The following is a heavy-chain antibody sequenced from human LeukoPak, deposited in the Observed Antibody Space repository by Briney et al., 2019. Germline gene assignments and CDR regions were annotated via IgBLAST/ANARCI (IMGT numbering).Heavy chain of an antibody. CDR3: ARGDYYDSSGYSQYFQH. CDR2: INHSGST. D-gene: IGHD3-22*01. Sequence: PSETLSLTCAVYGGSFSGYYWSWIRQPPGKGLEWIGEINHSGSTNYNPSLKSRVTISVDTSKNQFSLKVSSVTAADTAVYHCARGDYYDSSGYSQYFQHWGQGTLVTVSS. CDR1: GGSFSGYY. J-gene: IGHJ1*01. V-gene: IGHV4-34*01.